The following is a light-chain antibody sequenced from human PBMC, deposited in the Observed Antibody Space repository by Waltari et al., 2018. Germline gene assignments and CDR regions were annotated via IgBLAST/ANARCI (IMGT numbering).Light chain of an antibody. CDR2: HAS. Sequence: EIVLTQSPGTLSLSPGERATLSCRASQSVGIYLALYQQKPGQAPRLLIYHASTRATGIPDRFSARGSGTDFSLTISRLEPEDCAVYYCQKYESLPATFGQGTKVEIK. J-gene: IGKJ1*01. V-gene: IGKV3-20*01. CDR1: QSVGIY. CDR3: QKYESLPAT.